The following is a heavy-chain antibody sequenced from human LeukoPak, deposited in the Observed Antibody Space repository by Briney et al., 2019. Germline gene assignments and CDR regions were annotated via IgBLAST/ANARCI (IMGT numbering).Heavy chain of an antibody. Sequence: ASVKVSCKASGYTFTSYGISWVRQAPGQGLEWMGWISAYNGNTNYALKLQGRVTMTTNTSTSTAYMELRSLRSDDTAVYYCARDVGSDFWSGPNWFDPWGQGTLVTVSS. CDR2: ISAYNGNT. D-gene: IGHD3-3*01. V-gene: IGHV1-18*01. J-gene: IGHJ5*02. CDR1: GYTFTSYG. CDR3: ARDVGSDFWSGPNWFDP.